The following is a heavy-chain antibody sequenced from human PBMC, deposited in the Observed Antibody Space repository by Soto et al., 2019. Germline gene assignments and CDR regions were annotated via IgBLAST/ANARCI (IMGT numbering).Heavy chain of an antibody. CDR3: ARRYGSALDY. D-gene: IGHD1-26*01. CDR2: IYYSGST. V-gene: IGHV4-59*08. CDR1: GGSISSYY. Sequence: QVQLQESGPGLVKPSETLSLTCTVSGGSISSYYWSWIRQPPGKGLEWIGYIYYSGSTNYNPSLKSRVTISVDTSKNPFSLKLSSVTAADTAVYYCARRYGSALDYWGQGTLVTVSS. J-gene: IGHJ4*02.